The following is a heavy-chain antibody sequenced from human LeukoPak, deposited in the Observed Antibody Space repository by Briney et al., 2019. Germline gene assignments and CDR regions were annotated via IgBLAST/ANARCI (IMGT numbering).Heavy chain of an antibody. CDR2: IYYSGST. D-gene: IGHD3-10*01. CDR3: ARAGGSGSIDY. V-gene: IGHV4-59*01. Sequence: SETLSLTCTVSDDSITIYYWSWIRQPPGKGLEWIGYIYYSGSTNYNPSLKSRVTISVDTSKNQFSLKLSSVTAADTAVYYCARAGGSGSIDYWGQGTLVTVSS. CDR1: DDSITIYY. J-gene: IGHJ4*02.